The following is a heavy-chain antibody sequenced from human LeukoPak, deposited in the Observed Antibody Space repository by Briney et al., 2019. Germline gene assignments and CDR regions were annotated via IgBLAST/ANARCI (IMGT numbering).Heavy chain of an antibody. CDR1: GGTFSSYA. CDR2: IIPIFGTA. J-gene: IGHJ4*02. Sequence: GASVKVSCKASGGTFSSYAISWVRQAPGQGLEWMGGIIPIFGTANYAQKFQGRVTITADESTSTAYMELSSLRSEDTAVYYCATPDILTGYPNLFDYWGQGTLVTVSS. V-gene: IGHV1-69*13. CDR3: ATPDILTGYPNLFDY. D-gene: IGHD3-9*01.